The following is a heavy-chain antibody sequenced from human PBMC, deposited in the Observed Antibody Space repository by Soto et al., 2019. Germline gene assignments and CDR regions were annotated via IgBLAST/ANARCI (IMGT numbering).Heavy chain of an antibody. CDR2: ISAYNGNT. J-gene: IGHJ6*02. Sequence: ASVKVSCKASGYTFTSYGISWVRQAPGQGLEWMGWISAYNGNTNYAQKLQGRVTMTTDTSTSTAYMELRSLRSDDTAVYYCARLPYGSGSSYYYYYGMDVWGQGTTVTVYS. CDR3: ARLPYGSGSSYYYYYGMDV. V-gene: IGHV1-18*01. D-gene: IGHD3-10*01. CDR1: GYTFTSYG.